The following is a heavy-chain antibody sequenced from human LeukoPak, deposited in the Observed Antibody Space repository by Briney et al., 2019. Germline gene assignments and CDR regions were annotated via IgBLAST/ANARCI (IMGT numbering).Heavy chain of an antibody. V-gene: IGHV4-39*01. Sequence: SETLSLTCTVSGASVSDSLSYWGWVRQPPGKGLEWVANVYYTGSTCYNPSLKSRVTMSVDTSKNQFSLKMTSVTAADTAIYYCARLTKGRYFDYIFAFWGQGILVTVSS. D-gene: IGHD3-9*01. CDR3: ARLTKGRYFDYIFAF. J-gene: IGHJ4*02. CDR2: VYYTGST. CDR1: GASVSDSLSY.